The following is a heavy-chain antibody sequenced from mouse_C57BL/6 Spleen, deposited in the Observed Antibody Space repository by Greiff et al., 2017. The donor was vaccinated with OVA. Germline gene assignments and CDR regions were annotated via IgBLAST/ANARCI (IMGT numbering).Heavy chain of an antibody. CDR1: GFTFTDYY. CDR3: ARYTSHYWGDY. Sequence: EVHLVESGGGLVQPGGSLSLSCAASGFTFTDYYMSWVRQPPGKALEWLGFIRNKANGYTTEYSASVKGRFTISRDNSQSILYLQMNALRAEDSATYYCARYTSHYWGDYGGQGTSVTVSS. CDR2: IRNKANGYTT. D-gene: IGHD4-1*01. V-gene: IGHV7-3*01. J-gene: IGHJ4*01.